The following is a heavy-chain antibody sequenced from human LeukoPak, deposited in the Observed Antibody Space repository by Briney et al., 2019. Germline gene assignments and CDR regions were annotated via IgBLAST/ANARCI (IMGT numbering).Heavy chain of an antibody. D-gene: IGHD6-13*01. CDR2: IYHSGST. CDR1: GGSISSSNW. Sequence: SETLSLTCAVSGGSISSSNWWSWVRQPPGKGLEWIGEIYHSGSTNYNPSLKSRVTISVDKSKNQSSLKLSSVTAADTAVYYCVSSSSSGKGGYWGQGTLVTVSS. J-gene: IGHJ4*02. V-gene: IGHV4-4*02. CDR3: VSSSSSGKGGY.